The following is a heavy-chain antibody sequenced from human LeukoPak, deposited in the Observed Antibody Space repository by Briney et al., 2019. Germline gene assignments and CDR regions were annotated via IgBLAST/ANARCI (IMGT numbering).Heavy chain of an antibody. CDR3: ARGSWQLAEEVY. CDR1: GDSISSNNW. J-gene: IGHJ4*02. V-gene: IGHV4-4*02. D-gene: IGHD6-6*01. CDR2: IYHSGYT. Sequence: PSETLSLTCAVSGDSISSNNWWSWVRQPPGKGLEWIGEIYHSGYTNYSPSLKTRVTISVDMSKNQFSLNLSSVTAADTAVYYCARGSWQLAEEVYWGQGTLVTVSS.